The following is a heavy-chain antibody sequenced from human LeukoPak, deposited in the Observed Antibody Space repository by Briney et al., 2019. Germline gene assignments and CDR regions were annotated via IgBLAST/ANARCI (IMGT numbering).Heavy chain of an antibody. CDR1: GLTVSGNY. CDR3: ASDRPHPRVEPTNFDY. D-gene: IGHD1-14*01. J-gene: IGHJ4*02. CDR2: INGGGSTT. Sequence: GGSLRLSCAASGLTVSGNYMSWVRQAPGKGLEWVSAINGGGSTTYYADSVKGRFIISRDNSKNTLYLQMNSLRAEDTAIYYCASDRPHPRVEPTNFDYWGQGTLITVSS. V-gene: IGHV3-53*01.